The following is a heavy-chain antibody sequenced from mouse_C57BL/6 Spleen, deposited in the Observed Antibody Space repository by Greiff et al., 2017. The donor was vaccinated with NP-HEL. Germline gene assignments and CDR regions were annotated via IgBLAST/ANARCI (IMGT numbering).Heavy chain of an antibody. CDR1: GYTFTSYW. CDR2: INPSSGYT. CDR3: GKGPGLGRGYFDY. D-gene: IGHD4-1*01. Sequence: VKLMESGAELAKPGASVKLSCKASGYTFTSYWMHWVKQRPGQGLEWIGYINPSSGYTKYNQKFKDKATLTADKSSSTAYMQLSSLTYEDSAVYYCGKGPGLGRGYFDYWGQGTTLTVSS. J-gene: IGHJ2*01. V-gene: IGHV1-7*01.